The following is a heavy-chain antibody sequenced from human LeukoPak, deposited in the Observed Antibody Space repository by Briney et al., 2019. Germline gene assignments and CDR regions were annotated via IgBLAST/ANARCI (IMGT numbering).Heavy chain of an antibody. CDR2: IIPILGIA. Sequence: PVASVKVSCKASGGTFSSYAISWVRQAPGQGLEWMGRIIPILGIANYAQKFQGRVTITADKSTSTAYMELSSLRPEDTAVYYCARVGAPLLPAHNWFDPWGQGTLVTVSS. J-gene: IGHJ5*02. V-gene: IGHV1-69*04. CDR1: GGTFSSYA. CDR3: ARVGAPLLPAHNWFDP. D-gene: IGHD1-26*01.